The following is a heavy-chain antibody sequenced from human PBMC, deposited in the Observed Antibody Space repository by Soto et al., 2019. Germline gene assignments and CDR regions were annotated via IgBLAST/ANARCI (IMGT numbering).Heavy chain of an antibody. Sequence: WGSLRLSCASFGLTLSTSSMNWVRQAPGRGLEWISYIRGNSSITYYADSVKCRFTISRDNSKNTLYLQMNSLRAEDTAVYYCAKDPTSGSYYWGQPVDYWGQGTLVTVSS. CDR1: GLTLSTSS. D-gene: IGHD1-26*01. J-gene: IGHJ4*02. V-gene: IGHV3-23*01. CDR2: IRGNSSIT. CDR3: AKDPTSGSYYWGQPVDY.